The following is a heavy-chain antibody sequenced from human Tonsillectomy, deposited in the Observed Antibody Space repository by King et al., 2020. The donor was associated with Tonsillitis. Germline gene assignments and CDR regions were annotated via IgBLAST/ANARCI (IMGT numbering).Heavy chain of an antibody. CDR2: ISSSSSTI. CDR1: GFTFSSYS. Sequence: VQLVESGGGLVQPGGSLRLSCAASGFTFSSYSMNWVRQAPGKGLEWVSYISSSSSTIYYAGSVKGRFTISRDNAKNSLYLQMNSLRAEDTAVYYCARENYGDENWFDPWGQGNLVTVSS. J-gene: IGHJ5*02. D-gene: IGHD4-17*01. V-gene: IGHV3-48*04. CDR3: ARENYGDENWFDP.